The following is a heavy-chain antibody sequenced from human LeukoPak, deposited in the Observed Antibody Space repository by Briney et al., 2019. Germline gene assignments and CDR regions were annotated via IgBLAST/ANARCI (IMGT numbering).Heavy chain of an antibody. Sequence: PGGSLRLSCAASGFTFSSYWMSWVRQAPGKGLEWVANIKQDGSEKYYVDSVKGRFTISRDNAKNSLYLQMNSLRAEDTAVYYCARDPPGQLTMIFDYWGQGTLVTVSS. CDR3: ARDPPGQLTMIFDY. V-gene: IGHV3-7*03. D-gene: IGHD3-22*01. CDR1: GFTFSSYW. J-gene: IGHJ4*02. CDR2: IKQDGSEK.